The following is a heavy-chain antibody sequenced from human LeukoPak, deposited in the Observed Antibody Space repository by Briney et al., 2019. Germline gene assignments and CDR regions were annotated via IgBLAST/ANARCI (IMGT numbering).Heavy chain of an antibody. CDR3: ARQTYYYDSSGFDY. D-gene: IGHD3-22*01. J-gene: IGHJ4*02. CDR1: GVSISSSSYY. V-gene: IGHV4-39*01. CDR2: IYYSGST. Sequence: EPSETLSLTCTVSGVSISSSSYYWGWIRQPPGKGLEWIGSIYYSGSTYYNPSLKSRVTISVDTSKNQFSLKLSSVTAADTAVYYCARQTYYYDSSGFDYWGQGTLVTVSS.